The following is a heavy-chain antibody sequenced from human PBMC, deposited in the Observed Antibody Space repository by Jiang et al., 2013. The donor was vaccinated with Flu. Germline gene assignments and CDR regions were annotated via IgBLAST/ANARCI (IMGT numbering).Heavy chain of an antibody. CDR1: GGSISSYY. Sequence: GPGLVKPSETLSLTCTVSGGSISSYYWSWIRQPPGKGLEWIGYIYYSGSTNYNPSLKSRVTISVDTSKNQFSLKLSSVTAADTAVYYCARGDYDFWSGFMMKSVWFDPWGQGTLVTVSS. D-gene: IGHD3-3*01. V-gene: IGHV4-59*01. CDR2: IYYSGST. CDR3: ARGDYDFWSGFMMKSVWFDP. J-gene: IGHJ5*02.